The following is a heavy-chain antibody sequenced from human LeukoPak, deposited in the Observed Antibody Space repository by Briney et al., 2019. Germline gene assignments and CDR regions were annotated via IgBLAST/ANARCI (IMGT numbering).Heavy chain of an antibody. D-gene: IGHD3-22*01. J-gene: IGHJ4*02. CDR3: ARTTESYDSSGYWVYYFDY. CDR1: GYTFTGYY. Sequence: ASVKVSCKASGYTFTGYYMHWVRQAPGQGLEWMGWINPNSGGTNYAQKFQGRVTMTRDTSISTAYMELSRLRSDDTAVYYCARTTESYDSSGYWVYYFDYWGQGTLVTVSS. CDR2: INPNSGGT. V-gene: IGHV1-2*02.